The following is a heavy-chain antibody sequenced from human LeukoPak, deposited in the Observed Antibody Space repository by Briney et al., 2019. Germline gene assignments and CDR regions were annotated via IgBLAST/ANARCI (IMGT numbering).Heavy chain of an antibody. D-gene: IGHD6-19*01. Sequence: ASVKVSCKASGGTFSSYAISWVRQAPGQGLEWMGRIIPIFGIANYAQKFQGRVTITADKSTSTAYMELSSLRSEDTAEYYCASVAHQNYYYYGMDVWGQGTTVTVSS. CDR3: ASVAHQNYYYYGMDV. J-gene: IGHJ6*02. CDR2: IIPIFGIA. V-gene: IGHV1-69*04. CDR1: GGTFSSYA.